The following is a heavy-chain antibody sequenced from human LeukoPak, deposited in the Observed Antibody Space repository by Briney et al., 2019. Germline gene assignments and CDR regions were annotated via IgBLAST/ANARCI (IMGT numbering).Heavy chain of an antibody. J-gene: IGHJ4*02. CDR3: ARSTMVRGVQTLDH. Sequence: GGSLRLSCAASGFTFSSYWMNWVRQAPGKGLEWVSNIKQDGSEKYYVDSVKGRFTISRDNAKNSLYLQMNSLRAEDTAVYYCARSTMVRGVQTLDHWGQGTLVTVPS. CDR2: IKQDGSEK. D-gene: IGHD3-10*01. CDR1: GFTFSSYW. V-gene: IGHV3-7*01.